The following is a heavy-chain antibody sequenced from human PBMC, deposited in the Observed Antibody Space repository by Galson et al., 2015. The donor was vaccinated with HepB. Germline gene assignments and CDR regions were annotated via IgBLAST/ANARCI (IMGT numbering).Heavy chain of an antibody. CDR1: GGSFSTFY. Sequence: SETLSLTCAVYGGSFSTFYWTWIRQPPGKGLEWIGEIIHSGSPNYNPSLKSRITISVDTSKNQFSLKLNSVTAADTAVYYCARRKGVVTTSFKGCFDPWGQGTLVTVSS. D-gene: IGHD2-21*02. J-gene: IGHJ5*02. CDR2: IIHSGSP. CDR3: ARRKGVVTTSFKGCFDP. V-gene: IGHV4-34*12.